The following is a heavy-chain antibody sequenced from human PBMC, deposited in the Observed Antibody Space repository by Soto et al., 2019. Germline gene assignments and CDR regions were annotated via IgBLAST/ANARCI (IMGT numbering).Heavy chain of an antibody. J-gene: IGHJ4*02. D-gene: IGHD1-26*01. Sequence: RESLKLSCKGSGYSFASHWVAWVRQMPEKGLEWIETIYPGDSDTKYSPAFRGQVTISADTSVSTAYLQWRSLEATDSAIYYCARYSGSYWHYLDFWGQGTLVTVSS. CDR2: IYPGDSDT. CDR3: ARYSGSYWHYLDF. V-gene: IGHV5-51*01. CDR1: GYSFASHW.